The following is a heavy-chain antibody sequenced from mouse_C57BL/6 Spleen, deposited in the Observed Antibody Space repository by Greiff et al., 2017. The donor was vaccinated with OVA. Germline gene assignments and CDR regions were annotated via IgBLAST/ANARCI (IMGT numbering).Heavy chain of an antibody. Sequence: QVQLQQSGAELARPGASVKLSCKASGYTFTSYGISWVKQRTGQGLEWIGEIYPRSGNTYYNEKFKGKATLTADKSSSTAYMALRSLTSEDSAVYFCAREGQLRLPYYAMDYWGQGTSVTVSS. CDR1: GYTFTSYG. D-gene: IGHD3-2*02. CDR3: AREGQLRLPYYAMDY. CDR2: IYPRSGNT. J-gene: IGHJ4*01. V-gene: IGHV1-81*01.